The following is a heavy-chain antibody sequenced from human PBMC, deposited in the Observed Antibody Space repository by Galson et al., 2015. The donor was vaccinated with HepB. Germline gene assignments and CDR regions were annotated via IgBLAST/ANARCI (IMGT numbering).Heavy chain of an antibody. V-gene: IGHV4-59*01. D-gene: IGHD4-17*01. CDR3: ARSDYGDSNYYYGMNV. CDR1: GGSFSGYY. J-gene: IGHJ6*02. CDR2: IYYSGST. Sequence: LTCAVYGGSFSGYYWSWIRQPPGKGLERIGYIYYSGSTNYNPSLKSRVTISVDTSKNQFSLKLSSVTAADTAVYYCARSDYGDSNYYYGMNVWGQGTTVTVSS.